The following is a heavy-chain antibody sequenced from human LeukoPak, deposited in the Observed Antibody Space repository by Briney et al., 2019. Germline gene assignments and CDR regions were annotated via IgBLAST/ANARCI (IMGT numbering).Heavy chain of an antibody. CDR3: ARDACGGDCFTDY. J-gene: IGHJ4*02. CDR2: IYYSGST. D-gene: IGHD2-21*02. V-gene: IGHV4-31*03. CDR1: GGSISSGGYY. Sequence: SQTLSLTCTVSGGSISSGGYYWSWIRQHPGKGLEWIGYIYYSGSTYYNPSLKSRVTISVDTSKNQFSLKLSPVTAADTAVYYCARDACGGDCFTDYWGQGTLVTASS.